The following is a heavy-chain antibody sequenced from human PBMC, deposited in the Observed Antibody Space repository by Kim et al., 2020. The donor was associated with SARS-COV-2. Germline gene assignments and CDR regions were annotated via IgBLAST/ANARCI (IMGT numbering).Heavy chain of an antibody. V-gene: IGHV1-18*01. D-gene: IGHD4-17*01. CDR3: AREIYGDYVMGMDV. Sequence: ASVKVSCKASGYTFTSYGISWVRQAPGQGLEWMGWISAYNGNTNYAQKLQGRVTMTTDTSTSTAYMELRSLRSDDTAVYYCAREIYGDYVMGMDVWGQGTTVTVSS. CDR1: GYTFTSYG. J-gene: IGHJ6*02. CDR2: ISAYNGNT.